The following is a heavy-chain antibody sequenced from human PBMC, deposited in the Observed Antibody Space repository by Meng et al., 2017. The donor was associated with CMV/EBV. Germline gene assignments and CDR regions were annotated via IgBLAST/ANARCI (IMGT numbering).Heavy chain of an antibody. CDR1: GGSISSGDYY. CDR3: ARVTSRVAGAFDY. V-gene: IGHV4-30-4*08. D-gene: IGHD1-14*01. CDR2: IYYSGST. J-gene: IGHJ4*02. Sequence: QGQLQGSGPGLGKPSQTLSLPCTVSGGSISSGDYYWSWIRQPPGKGLEWIGYIYYSGSTYYNPSLKSRVTISVDTSKNQFSLKLSSVTAADTAVYYCARVTSRVAGAFDYWGQGTLVTVSS.